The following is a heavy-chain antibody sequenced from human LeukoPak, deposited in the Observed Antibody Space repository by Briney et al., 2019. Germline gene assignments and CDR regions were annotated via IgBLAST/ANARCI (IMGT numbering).Heavy chain of an antibody. CDR2: INDDGRYT. CDR1: GFTFSGYW. CDR3: ARDIGFGDYRAWFDF. D-gene: IGHD4-17*01. J-gene: IGHJ4*02. Sequence: GGSLRLSCAASGFTFSGYWMHWVRQVPGKGLVWVSRINDDGRYTVYADSVKGRFTISRDNAKNTLYLQMKSLRPEDTALYYCARDIGFGDYRAWFDFWGQGALVTVSP. V-gene: IGHV3-74*01.